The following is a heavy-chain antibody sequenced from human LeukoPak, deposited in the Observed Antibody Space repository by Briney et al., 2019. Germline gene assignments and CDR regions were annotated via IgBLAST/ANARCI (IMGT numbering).Heavy chain of an antibody. CDR1: GFSFYTDA. J-gene: IGHJ4*02. D-gene: IGHD1-14*01. V-gene: IGHV3-23*01. CDR2: ISPSGSRT. Sequence: HRGGSLRFSCAASGFSFYTDAMNWVRQAPGKGLEWVSAISPSGSRTNYADSVKGRFTISRDNSRNTLYLQMKSLRPEDTAIYYCGKASTVVKPIDSWGRGTMVTVSS. CDR3: GKASTVVKPIDS.